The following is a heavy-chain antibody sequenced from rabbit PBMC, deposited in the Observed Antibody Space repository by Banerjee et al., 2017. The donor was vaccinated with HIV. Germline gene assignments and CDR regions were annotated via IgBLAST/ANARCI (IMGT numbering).Heavy chain of an antibody. CDR3: ARDLAGVIGWNFNL. Sequence: LEESGGDLVKPGASLTLTCTASGFSFSSAYDMCWVRQAPGKGLEWIGHIYTGSSGDTYYASWAKGRFTISKTSSTTVTLQMTSLTAADTATYFCARDLAGVIGWNFNLWGQGTLVTVS. V-gene: IGHV1S40*01. CDR1: GFSFSSAYD. J-gene: IGHJ4*01. CDR2: IYTGSSGDT. D-gene: IGHD4-1*01.